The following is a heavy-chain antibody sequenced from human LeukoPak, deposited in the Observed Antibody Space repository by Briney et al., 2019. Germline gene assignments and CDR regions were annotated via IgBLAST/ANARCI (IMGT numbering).Heavy chain of an antibody. CDR2: IYYSGST. V-gene: IGHV4-59*01. CDR1: GGSISSYY. D-gene: IGHD3-3*01. J-gene: IGHJ4*02. Sequence: SETLSLTCTVSGGSISSYYWSWIRQPPGKGLEWIGYIYYSGSTNYNPSLKSRVTISVDTSKNQFSLKLSSVTAVDTAVYYCARAVDFWSGYSFDYWGQGTLVTVSS. CDR3: ARAVDFWSGYSFDY.